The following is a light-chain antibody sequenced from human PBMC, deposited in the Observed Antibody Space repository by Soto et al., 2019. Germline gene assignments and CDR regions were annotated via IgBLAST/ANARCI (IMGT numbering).Light chain of an antibody. CDR2: LGS. Sequence: DIVMTQSPLSLPVTPGEPASISCRSSQSLLHSNGYNYLDWYLQKPGQSPQLLIYLGSNRASGVHDRFSGSGAGTDFTLKISRVEAEDVGVYYCMKALQTPYTFGQGTKVEIK. CDR3: MKALQTPYT. V-gene: IGKV2-28*01. J-gene: IGKJ2*01. CDR1: QSLLHSNGYNY.